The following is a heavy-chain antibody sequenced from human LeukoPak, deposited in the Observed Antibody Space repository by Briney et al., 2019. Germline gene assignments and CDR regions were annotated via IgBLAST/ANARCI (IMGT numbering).Heavy chain of an antibody. Sequence: GGSLRLSCAASGFTVSSNCMSWVRQAPGKGLEWVSVIYSGGSTYYADSVKGRFTISRDNSKNTLYLQMNSLRAEDTAVYYCAREARTSWEHPPHSDYWGQGTLVTVSS. J-gene: IGHJ4*02. CDR1: GFTVSSNC. CDR3: AREARTSWEHPPHSDY. V-gene: IGHV3-53*01. CDR2: IYSGGST. D-gene: IGHD1-26*01.